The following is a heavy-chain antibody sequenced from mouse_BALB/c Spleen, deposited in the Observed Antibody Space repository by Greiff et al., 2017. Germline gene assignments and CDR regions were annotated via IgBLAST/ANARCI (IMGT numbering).Heavy chain of an antibody. V-gene: IGHV5-17*02. CDR1: GFTFSSFG. J-gene: IGHJ4*01. CDR2: ISSGSSTI. D-gene: IGHD1-1*01. Sequence: DVQLVESGGGLVQPGGSRKLSCAASGFTFSSFGMHWVRQAPEKGLEWVAYISSGSSTIYYADTVKGRFTISRDNPKNTLFLQMTSLRSEDTAMYYCARDYEGAMDYWGQGTSVTVSS. CDR3: ARDYEGAMDY.